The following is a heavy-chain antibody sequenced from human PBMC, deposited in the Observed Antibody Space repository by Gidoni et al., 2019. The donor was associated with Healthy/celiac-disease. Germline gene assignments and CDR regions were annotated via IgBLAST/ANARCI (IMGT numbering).Heavy chain of an antibody. V-gene: IGHV4-34*01. J-gene: IGHJ4*02. Sequence: QVQLQQWCAGRLKPSETLSITCAVYCGSFSGYYWSWFRQPPGKGLEWIGEINHSGSTTYYPASKSGGSITVGKSKNKSSHKLSYVPAADTAVYYCARGPRYYSRRRYFGYWGQGTLVTVSS. CDR2: INHSGST. D-gene: IGHD2-8*01. CDR1: CGSFSGYY. CDR3: ARGPRYYSRRRYFGY.